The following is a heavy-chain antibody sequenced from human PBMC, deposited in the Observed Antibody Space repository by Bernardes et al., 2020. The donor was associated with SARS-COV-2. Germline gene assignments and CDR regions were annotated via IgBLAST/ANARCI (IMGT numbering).Heavy chain of an antibody. J-gene: IGHJ6*02. CDR3: ARGKDVSRYLEWSPAGMDV. CDR1: GFTFRSSG. D-gene: IGHD3-3*01. CDR2: LWYNGNNR. Sequence: GGSLRLSCAASGFTFRSSGMHWVRQAPGQGLEWVGLLWYNGNNRYYGNSVKGRFTISRDNSKNTLYLEMNSLRAEDTATYYCARGKDVSRYLEWSPAGMDVWGQGTRVTVSS. V-gene: IGHV3-33*01.